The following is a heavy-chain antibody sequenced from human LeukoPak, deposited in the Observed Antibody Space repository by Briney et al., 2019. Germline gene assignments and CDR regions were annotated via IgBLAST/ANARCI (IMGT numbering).Heavy chain of an antibody. V-gene: IGHV7-4-1*02. CDR1: GYTFTSHS. Sequence: ASVKVSCKASGYTFTSHSINWVRKAPGQGLEWMGWINTNTGNPTYAQGFTGRFVFSLDTSVSTAYLQISSLKAEDTAVYYCARDLWYLDYWGQGTLVTVSS. J-gene: IGHJ4*02. CDR3: ARDLWYLDY. CDR2: INTNTGNP.